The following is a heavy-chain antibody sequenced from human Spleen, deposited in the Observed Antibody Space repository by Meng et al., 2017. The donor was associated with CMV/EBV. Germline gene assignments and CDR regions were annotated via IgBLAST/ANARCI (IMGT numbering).Heavy chain of an antibody. CDR1: GFTFSSYG. Sequence: LSLTCAASGFTFSSYGMHWIRQAPGKGLEWVAFIRYDGSNKYYADSVKGRFTISRDNSKNTLYLQMNSLRAEDTAVYYCAKDWGRPWQQLVLLKSGDYWGQGTLVTVSS. V-gene: IGHV3-30*02. J-gene: IGHJ4*02. CDR3: AKDWGRPWQQLVLLKSGDY. D-gene: IGHD6-13*01. CDR2: IRYDGSNK.